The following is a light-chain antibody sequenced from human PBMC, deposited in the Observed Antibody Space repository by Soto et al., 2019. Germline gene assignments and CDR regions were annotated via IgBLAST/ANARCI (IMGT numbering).Light chain of an antibody. CDR2: GAS. CDR3: QQYNNWPPIT. CDR1: QSVSSN. Sequence: VITQSLATLSVSPGERDTLSCRASQSVSSNLAWYQQNPGQAPRLLIYGASTRATGIPARFRGSGSGTEFTLTISSLQSEDFAVYYCQQYNNWPPITFGQGTRLEIK. V-gene: IGKV3-15*01. J-gene: IGKJ5*01.